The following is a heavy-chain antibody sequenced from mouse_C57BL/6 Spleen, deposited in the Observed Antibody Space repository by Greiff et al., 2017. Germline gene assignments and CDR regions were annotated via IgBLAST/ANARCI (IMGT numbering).Heavy chain of an antibody. CDR1: GYTFTDYY. D-gene: IGHD4-1*01. CDR3: ARDVTLTGVFDY. V-gene: IGHV1-19*01. CDR2: INPYNGGT. Sequence: EVQLQQSGPVLVKPGASVKMSCKASGYTFTDYYMNWVKQSHGKSLEWIGVINPYNGGTSYNQKFKGKATLTVDKSSSTAYMELNSLTSEDSAVYYCARDVTLTGVFDYWGQGTTLTVSS. J-gene: IGHJ2*01.